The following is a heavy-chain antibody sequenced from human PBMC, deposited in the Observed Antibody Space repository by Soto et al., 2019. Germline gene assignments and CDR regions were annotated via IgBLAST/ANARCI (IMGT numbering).Heavy chain of an antibody. J-gene: IGHJ3*02. Sequence: ASVKVSCKASGYTFTNYDINWVRQATGQGLEWMGWMNPNSGNTGYAQKFQGRVTMTRNTSISTAYMELSSLRSEDTAVYYCAGRSSGWYGGAFDIWGQGTMVTVSS. D-gene: IGHD6-19*01. CDR2: MNPNSGNT. V-gene: IGHV1-8*01. CDR1: GYTFTNYD. CDR3: AGRSSGWYGGAFDI.